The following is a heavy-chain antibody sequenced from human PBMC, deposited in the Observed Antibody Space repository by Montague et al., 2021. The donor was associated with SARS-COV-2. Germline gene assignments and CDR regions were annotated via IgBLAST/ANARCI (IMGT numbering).Heavy chain of an antibody. V-gene: IGHV4-4*07. CDR2: IYLSGDS. CDR3: ASSYGSGYYGFEY. D-gene: IGHD3-10*01. Sequence: SETLSLTCTVYAGSNNTSFWSWTRQSAGKGLGWIALIYLSGDSIYNPSLKSRVTVSVDTSKSQFSLNLNSLTVADTAVYYCASSYGSGYYGFEYWGQGIPATVSS. J-gene: IGHJ4*02. CDR1: AGSNNTSF.